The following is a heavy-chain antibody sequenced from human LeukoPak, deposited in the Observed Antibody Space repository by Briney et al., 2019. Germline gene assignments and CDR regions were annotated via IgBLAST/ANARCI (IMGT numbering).Heavy chain of an antibody. Sequence: PGGSLRLSCAASGFMFSSYWMSWVRQAPGKGLEWVSAISVSGNTYHADSVKGRFTISRDSSKNTLYLQMNRLRAEDAAVYYCAKAPVTTCSGAYCYPFDYWGQGTLVTVSS. J-gene: IGHJ4*02. CDR2: ISVSGNT. V-gene: IGHV3-23*01. CDR1: GFMFSSYW. D-gene: IGHD2-21*01. CDR3: AKAPVTTCSGAYCYPFDY.